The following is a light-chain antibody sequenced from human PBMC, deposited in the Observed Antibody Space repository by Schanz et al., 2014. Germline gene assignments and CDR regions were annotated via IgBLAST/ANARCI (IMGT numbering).Light chain of an antibody. CDR1: SRDVGYYNL. Sequence: QSVLTQPASVSGSPGQSITISCTGTSRDVGYYNLVSWYQQHPGKAPKLIIYEVSNRPSGVSDRFSGSKSGNTASLTVSGLQAEDEADYYCSSYAGSNNWRVFGGGTKLTVL. J-gene: IGLJ2*01. V-gene: IGLV2-14*02. CDR3: SSYAGSNNWRV. CDR2: EVS.